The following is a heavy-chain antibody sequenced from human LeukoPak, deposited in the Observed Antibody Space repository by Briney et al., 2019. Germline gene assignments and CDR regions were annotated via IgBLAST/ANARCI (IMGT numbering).Heavy chain of an antibody. CDR1: GGSFSGYY. V-gene: IGHV4-34*01. J-gene: IGHJ4*02. D-gene: IGHD4-11*01. Sequence: SETLSLTCAVYGGSFSGYYWSWIRQLPGKGLEWIGEINHSGSTNYNPSLKSRVTISVDTSKNQFSLKLSSVTAADTAVYYCARAFLEGMTTGNFDYGGQGTLVTVPS. CDR2: INHSGST. CDR3: ARAFLEGMTTGNFDY.